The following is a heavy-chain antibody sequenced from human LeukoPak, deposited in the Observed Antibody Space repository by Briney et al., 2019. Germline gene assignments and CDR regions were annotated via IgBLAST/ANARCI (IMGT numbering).Heavy chain of an antibody. CDR2: ISSSSSYI. CDR3: ARTPYYGSGSYYYYFDY. J-gene: IGHJ4*02. CDR1: GFTFSSYS. Sequence: PGGSLRLSCAASGFTFSSYSINWVRQAPGKGLEWVSSISSSSSYIYYADSVKGRFTISRDNAKNSLYLQMNSLRAEDTAVYYCARTPYYGSGSYYYYFDYWGRGTLVTVSS. D-gene: IGHD3-10*01. V-gene: IGHV3-21*01.